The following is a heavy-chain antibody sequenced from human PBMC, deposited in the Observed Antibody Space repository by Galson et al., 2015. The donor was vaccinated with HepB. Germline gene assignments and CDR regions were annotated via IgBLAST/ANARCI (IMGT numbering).Heavy chain of an antibody. Sequence: SLRLSCAASGFTFSSYGMHWVRQAPGKGLEWVAVIWYDGSNKYYADSVKGRFTISRDNSKNTLYLQMNSLRAEDTAVYYCARDLVVTTVTLDYYYYYGMDVWGQGTTVTVSS. CDR3: ARDLVVTTVTLDYYYYYGMDV. J-gene: IGHJ6*02. D-gene: IGHD4-17*01. CDR1: GFTFSSYG. V-gene: IGHV3-33*01. CDR2: IWYDGSNK.